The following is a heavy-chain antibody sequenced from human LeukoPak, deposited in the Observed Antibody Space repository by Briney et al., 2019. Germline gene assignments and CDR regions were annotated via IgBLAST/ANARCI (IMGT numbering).Heavy chain of an antibody. CDR1: GGSFSGYY. CDR2: IIHSGST. D-gene: IGHD3-10*01. V-gene: IGHV4-34*12. Sequence: SETLSLTCAVYGGSFSGYYWSWIRQPPGKGLEWIGEIIHSGSTNYNPSLKSRVTISVDTSKNQFSLKLSSVTAADTAVYYCASKSGSYSAVGYWGQGTLVTVSS. CDR3: ASKSGSYSAVGY. J-gene: IGHJ4*02.